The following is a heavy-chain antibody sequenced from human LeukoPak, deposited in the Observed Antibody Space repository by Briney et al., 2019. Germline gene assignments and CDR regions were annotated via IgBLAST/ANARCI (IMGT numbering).Heavy chain of an antibody. V-gene: IGHV3-30*04. CDR3: ARVVGDDYNLHFDY. D-gene: IGHD5-24*01. CDR1: GFTFISYD. CDR2: ISYDGTNK. Sequence: GGSLRLSCAASGFTFISYDMYWVRQAPGKGLEWVAVISYDGTNKYYADSVKGRFTISRDNSKNTLYLQMNSLRAEDTAVYYCARVVGDDYNLHFDYWGQGTLVTVSS. J-gene: IGHJ4*02.